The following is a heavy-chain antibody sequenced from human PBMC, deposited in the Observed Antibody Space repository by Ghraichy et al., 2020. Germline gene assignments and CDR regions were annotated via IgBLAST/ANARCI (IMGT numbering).Heavy chain of an antibody. CDR1: GGSFSGYY. D-gene: IGHD2-2*01. Sequence: SETLSLTCAVYGGSFSGYYWSWIRQPPGKGLEWIGEINHSGSTNYNPSLKSRVTISVDTSKNQFSLKLSSVTAADTAVYYCARGVGEAVYCSSTSCYFGRSYYYMDVWGKGTTVTVSS. CDR2: INHSGST. CDR3: ARGVGEAVYCSSTSCYFGRSYYYMDV. V-gene: IGHV4-34*01. J-gene: IGHJ6*03.